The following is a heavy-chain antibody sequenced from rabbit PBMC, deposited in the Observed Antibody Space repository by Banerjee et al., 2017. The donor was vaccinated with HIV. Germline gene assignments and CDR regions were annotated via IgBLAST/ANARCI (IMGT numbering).Heavy chain of an antibody. CDR2: IYTGDGNT. CDR1: GFSFSSNA. J-gene: IGHJ4*01. Sequence: QEQLVEYGGDLVKPGASLTLTCTASGFSFSSNAMCWARQAPGKGLEWIGCIYTGDGNTAYASWAKGRFTISKTSSTTVTLQMTSLTAADTATYFCARGGGYAGDGYAMWGPGTLVTVS. V-gene: IGHV1S45*01. CDR3: ARGGGYAGDGYAM. D-gene: IGHD4-2*01.